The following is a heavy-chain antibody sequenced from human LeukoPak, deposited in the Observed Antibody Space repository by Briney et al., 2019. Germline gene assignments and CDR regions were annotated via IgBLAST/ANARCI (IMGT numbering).Heavy chain of an antibody. Sequence: GRSLRLSCAASGFTFSSYGMHWVRQAPGKGLEWVSSISSSSSYIYYADSVKGRFTISRDNAKNSLYLQMNSLRAEDTAVYYCAKETYYDILTASANYGMDVWGQGTTVTVSS. J-gene: IGHJ6*02. V-gene: IGHV3-21*01. CDR2: ISSSSSYI. D-gene: IGHD3-9*01. CDR3: AKETYYDILTASANYGMDV. CDR1: GFTFSSYG.